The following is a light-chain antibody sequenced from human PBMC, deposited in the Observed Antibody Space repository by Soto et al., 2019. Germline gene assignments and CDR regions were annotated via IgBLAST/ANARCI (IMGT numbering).Light chain of an antibody. Sequence: QSVLTQPPSVSGAPGQRVTISCTGSSSNIGAGYDVHWYQQLPGTAPKLLIYGNSNRPSGVPDRFSGSKSGTSASLAITGLQAEDEADYYCQSYDSSLREVFGGGTKVNGL. CDR3: QSYDSSLREV. V-gene: IGLV1-40*01. J-gene: IGLJ2*01. CDR2: GNS. CDR1: SSNIGAGYD.